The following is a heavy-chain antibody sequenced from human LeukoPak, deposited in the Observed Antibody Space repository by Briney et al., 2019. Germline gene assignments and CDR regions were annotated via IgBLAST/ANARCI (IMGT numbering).Heavy chain of an antibody. CDR2: IYYSGST. CDR1: GGSISSYY. J-gene: IGHJ4*02. Sequence: SETLSLTCTVSGGSISSYYWSWIRQPPGKGLEWIGYIYYSGSTNYNPSLKSRVTISVDTSKNQFSLKLSSVTAADTAVYFCARHGGQQLKLDYRGQGTLVTVSS. CDR3: ARHGGQQLKLDY. V-gene: IGHV4-59*08. D-gene: IGHD6-13*01.